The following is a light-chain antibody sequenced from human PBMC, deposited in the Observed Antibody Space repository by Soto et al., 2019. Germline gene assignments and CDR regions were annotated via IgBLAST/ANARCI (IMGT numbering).Light chain of an antibody. Sequence: QLLKYQSSLSASVGDRVTITCRASQSISSYLNWYQQKPGKAPKLLIYAASSLQSGVPSRFSGSGPGTDFTLTISSLQPEDFATYYCQQSYSTRWTFGQGTKV. J-gene: IGKJ1*01. V-gene: IGKV1-39*01. CDR2: AAS. CDR3: QQSYSTRWT. CDR1: QSISSY.